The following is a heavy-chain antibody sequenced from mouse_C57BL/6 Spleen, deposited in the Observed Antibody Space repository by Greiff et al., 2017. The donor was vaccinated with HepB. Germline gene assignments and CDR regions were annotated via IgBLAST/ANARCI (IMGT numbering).Heavy chain of an antibody. Sequence: VQLQQSGAELVRPGASVKLSCKASGYTFTDYYLNWVKQRPGQGLEWIARIYPGSGNTYYNEKFKGKATLTAEKSSSTAYMQLSSLTSEDSAVYFCAIGELLGYFDYWGQGTTLTVSS. J-gene: IGHJ2*01. CDR3: AIGELLGYFDY. D-gene: IGHD2-1*01. V-gene: IGHV1-76*01. CDR1: GYTFTDYY. CDR2: IYPGSGNT.